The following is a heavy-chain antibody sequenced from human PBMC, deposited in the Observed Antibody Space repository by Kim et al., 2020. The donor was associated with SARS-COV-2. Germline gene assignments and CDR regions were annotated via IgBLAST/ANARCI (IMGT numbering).Heavy chain of an antibody. J-gene: IGHJ3*02. V-gene: IGHV7-4-1*02. CDR1: GYTFTSYA. CDR3: AIPGVVQGVIIELDAFDI. Sequence: ASVKVSCKASGYTFTSYAMNWVRQAPGQGLEWMGWINTNTGNPTYAQGFTGRFVFSLDTSVSTAYLQISSLKAEDTAVYYCAIPGVVQGVIIELDAFDIWGQGTMVTVSS. CDR2: INTNTGNP. D-gene: IGHD3-10*01.